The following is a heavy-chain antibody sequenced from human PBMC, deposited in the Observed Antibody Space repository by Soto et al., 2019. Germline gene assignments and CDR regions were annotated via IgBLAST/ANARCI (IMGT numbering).Heavy chain of an antibody. CDR1: GFTFNSYG. J-gene: IGHJ4*02. Sequence: QVQLVESGGGVVQPGGSLRLSCAASGFTFNSYGMHWVRQAPGKGLEWVAVISYDGSHKFYADSVKGRFTISRDNSKNTLYLQMNSLRVGDTAVYYCAKGRGAFCGGDCLGEMDDYWGQGTLVTVSS. CDR3: AKGRGAFCGGDCLGEMDDY. V-gene: IGHV3-30*18. CDR2: ISYDGSHK. D-gene: IGHD2-21*02.